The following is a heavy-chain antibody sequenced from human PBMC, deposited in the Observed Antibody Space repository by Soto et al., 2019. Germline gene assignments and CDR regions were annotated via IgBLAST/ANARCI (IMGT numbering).Heavy chain of an antibody. V-gene: IGHV5-51*01. J-gene: IGHJ4*02. CDR3: ARHIGAAVAGTNFDY. Sequence: GESLKISCKGSGYSFTSYWIGWVRQMPGKGLEWMGIIYPGDSGTRYSPSFQGQVTISADKSISTAYLQWSSLKASDTAMYYCARHIGAAVAGTNFDYWGQGTLVTVSS. CDR1: GYSFTSYW. CDR2: IYPGDSGT. D-gene: IGHD6-19*01.